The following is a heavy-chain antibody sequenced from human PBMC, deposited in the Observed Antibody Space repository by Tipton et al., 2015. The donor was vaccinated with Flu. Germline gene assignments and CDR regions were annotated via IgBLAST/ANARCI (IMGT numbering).Heavy chain of an antibody. V-gene: IGHV3-23*01. D-gene: IGHD1-26*01. CDR2: FGGNGGT. Sequence: AVSGFTFSKSALSRVRQAPGKGLEWVSAFGGNGGTYYADSVKGRFTISRDNSKNTLYLQMNSLRAEDTAVYYCAKEGGWELSSPHFDYWGQGTLVTVSS. CDR1: GFTFSKSA. J-gene: IGHJ4*02. CDR3: AKEGGWELSSPHFDY.